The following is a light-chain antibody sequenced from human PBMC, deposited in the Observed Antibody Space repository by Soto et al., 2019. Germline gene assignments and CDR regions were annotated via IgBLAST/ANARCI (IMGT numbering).Light chain of an antibody. Sequence: EIVLTQSPGTLSLSPGERATLSCRASQSVSSSYLAWYQQKPGQAPRLLIYGASSRATGIPDRFSGSGSGTDFTLTISRLEPEYFAVYYCQQYGTFTATFGGGTKVEIK. CDR1: QSVSSSY. CDR3: QQYGTFTAT. CDR2: GAS. J-gene: IGKJ4*01. V-gene: IGKV3-20*01.